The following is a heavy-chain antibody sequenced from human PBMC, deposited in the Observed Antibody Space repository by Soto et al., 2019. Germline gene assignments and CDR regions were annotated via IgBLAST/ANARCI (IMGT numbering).Heavy chain of an antibody. J-gene: IGHJ6*02. CDR2: IDWEDKK. D-gene: IGHD3-3*01. CDR1: GFSLSTSGMS. V-gene: IGHV2-70*01. CDR3: VRIRSGYSPSSYYYGMDV. Sequence: SGPTLVNPTQTLTLTCNVSGFSLSTSGMSVTWIRQPPGKALEWLALIDWEDKKFYSTPLKSRLTLSKDTSKNQVVLTMTDMGPVDTATYHCVRIRSGYSPSSYYYGMDVWGQGATVTVSS.